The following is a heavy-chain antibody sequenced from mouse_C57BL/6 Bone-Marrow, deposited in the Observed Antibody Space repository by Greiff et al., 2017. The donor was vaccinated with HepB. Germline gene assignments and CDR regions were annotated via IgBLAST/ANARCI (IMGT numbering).Heavy chain of an antibody. CDR3: TRPTTMITTRYFDV. CDR2: IRNKANNHAT. V-gene: IGHV6-6*01. CDR1: GFTFSDAW. D-gene: IGHD2-4*01. J-gene: IGHJ1*03. Sequence: EVQRVESGGGLVQPGGSMKLSCAASGFTFSDAWMDWVRQSPEKGLEWVAEIRNKANNHATYYAESVKGRFTISRDDSKSSVYLQMNSLRAEDTGIYYCTRPTTMITTRYFDVWGTGTTVTVSS.